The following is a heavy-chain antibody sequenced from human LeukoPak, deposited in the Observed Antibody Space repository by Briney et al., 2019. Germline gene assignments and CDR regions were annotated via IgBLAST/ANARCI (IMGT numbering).Heavy chain of an antibody. CDR1: GFTFSNYG. CDR3: ARDRDGDYVDAFDI. V-gene: IGHV3-33*08. Sequence: PGRSLRLSCAASGFTFSNYGMHWVRQAPGKGLEWVAVIWYDGSNKYYADSVKGRFTISRDNSKNTLYLQMNSLRAEDTAVYYCARDRDGDYVDAFDIWGQGTMVTVSS. D-gene: IGHD4-17*01. CDR2: IWYDGSNK. J-gene: IGHJ3*02.